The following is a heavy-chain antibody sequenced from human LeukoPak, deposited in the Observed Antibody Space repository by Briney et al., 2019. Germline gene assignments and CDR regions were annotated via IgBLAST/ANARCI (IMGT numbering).Heavy chain of an antibody. CDR1: GFTFSSYG. V-gene: IGHV3-33*06. Sequence: GSLRLSCAASGFTFSSYGMYWVRQAPGKGLEWVAVIWYDGSNKYYADSVKGRFTISRDNSKNTLYLQMNSLRVEDTAVYYCAKGPPADDAVDQGNFDYWGQGTLVTVSS. D-gene: IGHD6-19*01. CDR3: AKGPPADDAVDQGNFDY. CDR2: IWYDGSNK. J-gene: IGHJ4*02.